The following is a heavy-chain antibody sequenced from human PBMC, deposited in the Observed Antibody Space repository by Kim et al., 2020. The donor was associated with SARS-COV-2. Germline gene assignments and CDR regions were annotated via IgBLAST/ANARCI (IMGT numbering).Heavy chain of an antibody. V-gene: IGHV3-30*18. CDR1: GFTFSDYG. CDR3: AKVGDY. CDR2: ISYDGNNE. J-gene: IGHJ4*02. D-gene: IGHD3-3*01. Sequence: GGSLRLSCVASGFTFSDYGMHWVRQAPGNGLEWVALISYDGNNEYYADSVKGRFTISRDNSKNTLYLQINSPGAEDTAVYYCAKVGDYWGQGTLVTVSS.